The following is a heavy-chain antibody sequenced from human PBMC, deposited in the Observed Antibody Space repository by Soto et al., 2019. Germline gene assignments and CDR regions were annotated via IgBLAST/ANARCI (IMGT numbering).Heavy chain of an antibody. J-gene: IGHJ4*02. D-gene: IGHD3-22*01. CDR3: ARCGYDYDCATENSYFDY. Sequence: EVQLVESGGGLVKPGGSLRLSCAASGFTFSSYSMNWVRQAPGKGLEWVSSISSSSSYMYYADSVKGRFTISRDNAKNSLYLQMNCLRAEDTAVDYFARCGYDYDCATENSYFDYCGQVTLVTVSS. CDR2: ISSSSSYM. V-gene: IGHV3-21*01. CDR1: GFTFSSYS.